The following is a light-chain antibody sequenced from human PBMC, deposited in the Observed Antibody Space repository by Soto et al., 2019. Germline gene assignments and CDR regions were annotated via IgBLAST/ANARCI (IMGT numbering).Light chain of an antibody. Sequence: SYELTQPPSVSVAPGKTARITCGGNNMGSKSVHWYQQKPGQAPVLVIYYDSDRPSGIPERFSGSNSGNTATLTISRVEAGDEADYSCQVWDSSSDVVFGGGTKLTVL. V-gene: IGLV3-21*04. CDR2: YDS. J-gene: IGLJ2*01. CDR3: QVWDSSSDVV. CDR1: NMGSKS.